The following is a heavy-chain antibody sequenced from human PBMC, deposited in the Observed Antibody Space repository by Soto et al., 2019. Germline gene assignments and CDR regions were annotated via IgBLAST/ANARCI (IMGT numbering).Heavy chain of an antibody. D-gene: IGHD3-3*01. J-gene: IGHJ6*02. CDR3: ARTYYDFWSGDPPYGLDV. CDR1: GYSISSGYY. V-gene: IGHV4-38-2*01. Sequence: PSETLSLTCAVSGYSISSGYYWCWIRHPPGKGLAWIWSIYHSGSTYYNPSLRSRVTISVDTSKNQFSLKLSSVTAADTSVYYCARTYYDFWSGDPPYGLDVWGQGTTVTVSS. CDR2: IYHSGST.